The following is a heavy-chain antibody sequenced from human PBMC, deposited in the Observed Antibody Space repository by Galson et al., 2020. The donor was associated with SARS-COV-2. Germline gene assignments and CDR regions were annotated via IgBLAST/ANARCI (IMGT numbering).Heavy chain of an antibody. D-gene: IGHD3-22*01. Sequence: SQTPSLTSAVSGYSINSDFYWAWIRQPPGKGLEWIGSIHHSGTTYQNPSLKSRVAISLDTSKNQFSLNLSSVTAADTAVYYCARPSSSGYYSMWYCDLWGRGTLVTVSS. CDR3: ARPSSSGYYSMWYCDL. CDR1: GYSINSDFY. J-gene: IGHJ2*01. V-gene: IGHV4-38-2*01. CDR2: IHHSGTT.